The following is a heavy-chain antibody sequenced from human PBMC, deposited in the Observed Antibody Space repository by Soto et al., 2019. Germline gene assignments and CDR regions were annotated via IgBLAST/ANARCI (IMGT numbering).Heavy chain of an antibody. D-gene: IGHD3-3*01. V-gene: IGHV3-7*05. CDR2: IKQDGSEK. J-gene: IGHJ4*02. CDR1: GFTFSSCA. Sequence: GGSLRLSCAASGFTFSSCAMSWVRQAPGKGLEWVANIKQDGSEKYYVDSVKGRFTISRDNAKNSLYLQMNSLRAEDTAVYYCASAGRFLEWLLDYWGQGTLVTVSS. CDR3: ASAGRFLEWLLDY.